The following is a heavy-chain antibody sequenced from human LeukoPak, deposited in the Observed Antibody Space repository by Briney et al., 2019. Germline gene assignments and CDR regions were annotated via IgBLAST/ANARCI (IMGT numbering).Heavy chain of an antibody. CDR2: IYYRGST. V-gene: IGHV4-39*01. J-gene: IGHJ4*02. Sequence: PSETLSLTCTVSGGSISSSSYYWGWIRQPPGKGLEWIGSIYYRGSTYYNPSLRSRVTISVDTSKNQFSLKLSFVTAADTAVYYCASRGYCSSTSCYGEVYWGQGTLVTVSS. CDR3: ASRGYCSSTSCYGEVY. D-gene: IGHD2-2*03. CDR1: GGSISSSSYY.